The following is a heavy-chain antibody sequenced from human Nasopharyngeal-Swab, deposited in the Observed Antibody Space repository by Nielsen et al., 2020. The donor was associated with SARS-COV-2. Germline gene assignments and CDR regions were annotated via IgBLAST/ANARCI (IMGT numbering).Heavy chain of an antibody. CDR1: GFTFSGYG. J-gene: IGHJ6*02. CDR3: AKDKRYFDWDGMDV. Sequence: GESLKISCAASGFTFSGYGMHWVRQAPGKGLEWVAVISYDGSNKYYADSVKGRFTISRDNSKNTLYLQMNSLRAEDTAVYYCAKDKRYFDWDGMDVWGQGTTVTVSS. D-gene: IGHD3-9*01. CDR2: ISYDGSNK. V-gene: IGHV3-30*18.